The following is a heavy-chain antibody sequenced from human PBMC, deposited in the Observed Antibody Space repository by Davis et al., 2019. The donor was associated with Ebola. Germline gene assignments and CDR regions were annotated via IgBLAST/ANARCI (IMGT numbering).Heavy chain of an antibody. CDR3: ARGWFRGSFDY. CDR1: GYTFTDYN. Sequence: ASVKVSCNASGYTFTDYNIHWMRQAPGQGLEWLVRVILKSGATNYAQKFQGRVTMTRDTSISTVHMELSSLGYDDTADYCCARGWFRGSFDYWGQGTPVTVSS. J-gene: IGHJ4*02. D-gene: IGHD3-10*01. CDR2: VILKSGAT. V-gene: IGHV1-2*06.